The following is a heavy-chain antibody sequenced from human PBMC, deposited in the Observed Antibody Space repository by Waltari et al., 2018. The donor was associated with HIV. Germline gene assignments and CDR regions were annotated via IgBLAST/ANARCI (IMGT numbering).Heavy chain of an antibody. CDR1: GGTFSSYA. Sequence: QVQLVQSGAEVKKPGSSVKVSCKASGGTFSSYAISWVRQAPGQGLEWMGGIIPIFGTANYAQKFQGRVTITADESTSTAYMELSSLRSEDTAVYYCARSPDYDFWSGYSDAFDIWGQGTMVTVSS. J-gene: IGHJ3*02. CDR3: ARSPDYDFWSGYSDAFDI. CDR2: IIPIFGTA. D-gene: IGHD3-3*01. V-gene: IGHV1-69*01.